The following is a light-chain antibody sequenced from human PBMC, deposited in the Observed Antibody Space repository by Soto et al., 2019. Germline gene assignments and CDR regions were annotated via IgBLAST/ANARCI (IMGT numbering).Light chain of an antibody. Sequence: QSALTQPPSASGSPGQSDTIACTGTSSDVGAYNYVSWYQQHAGKAPKLVIYEVTNRPSGVPDRFSGSKSANTASLTVSGLQAEDEADYYCCSFASSNTWVFGVGTKLTVL. CDR1: SSDVGAYNY. CDR2: EVT. CDR3: CSFASSNTWV. J-gene: IGLJ3*02. V-gene: IGLV2-8*01.